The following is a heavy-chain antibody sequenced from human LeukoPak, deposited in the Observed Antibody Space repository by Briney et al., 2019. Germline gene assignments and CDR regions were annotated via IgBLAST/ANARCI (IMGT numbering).Heavy chain of an antibody. V-gene: IGHV4-34*01. CDR1: GGSFSGYY. J-gene: IGHJ4*02. CDR3: ARSKWWDLPIFDY. Sequence: SETLSLTCAVYGGSFSGYYWSWIRQPPGKGLEWIGEINHSGSTNYNPSLKSRVTISVDTSKNQFSLKLSSVTAADTAVYYCARSKWWDLPIFDYWGQGTLVTVSS. CDR2: INHSGST. D-gene: IGHD1-26*01.